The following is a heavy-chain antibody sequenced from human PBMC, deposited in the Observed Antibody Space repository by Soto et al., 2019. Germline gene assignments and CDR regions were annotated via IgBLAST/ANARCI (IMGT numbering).Heavy chain of an antibody. D-gene: IGHD5-12*01. V-gene: IGHV1-69*13. CDR1: GGTFSSYA. CDR2: IIPIFGTA. J-gene: IGHJ6*02. Sequence: SLKVSCKASGGTFSSYAISWVRQAPGQGLEWMGGIIPIFGTANYAQKFQGRVTITADESTSTAYMELSSLRSEDTAVYYCARWLRGNYYYGMDVWGQGTTVTVSS. CDR3: ARWLRGNYYYGMDV.